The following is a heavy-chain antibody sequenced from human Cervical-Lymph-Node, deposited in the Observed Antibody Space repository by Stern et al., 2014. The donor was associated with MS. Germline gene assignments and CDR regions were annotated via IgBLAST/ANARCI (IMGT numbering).Heavy chain of an antibody. CDR3: AMYGDSPFDF. CDR2: ISRSGNII. CDR1: GFTFSDSY. V-gene: IGHV3-11*01. D-gene: IGHD4-17*01. Sequence: VQLVESGGGLVKPGGSLRLSCAASGFTFSDSYMNWIRQAPGKGLEWVSYISRSGNIIYYADSVKGRFPISRDNAKNSLFLQMNSLRVEDPAVYYCAMYGDSPFDFWGQGTLVTVSS. J-gene: IGHJ4*02.